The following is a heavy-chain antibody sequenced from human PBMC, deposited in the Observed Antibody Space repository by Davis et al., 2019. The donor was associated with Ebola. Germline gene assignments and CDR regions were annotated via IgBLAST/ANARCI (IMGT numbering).Heavy chain of an antibody. V-gene: IGHV4-34*01. Sequence: MPSETLSLTCAVYGGSLRGHYWSWFRQPPGKGLEWIGEINHSGTTNYDPSLKSRVTISVDTSKNQFSLKVTSVTAADTAVYYCASGTYRLGDYWGQGALVTVSS. CDR2: INHSGTT. J-gene: IGHJ4*02. CDR1: GGSLRGHY. CDR3: ASGTYRLGDY.